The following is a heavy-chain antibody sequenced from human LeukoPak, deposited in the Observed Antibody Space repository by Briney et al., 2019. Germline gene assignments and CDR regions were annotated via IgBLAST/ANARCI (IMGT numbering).Heavy chain of an antibody. CDR3: ARDGKATNDY. V-gene: IGHV3-7*01. CDR1: GFTFSTYW. CDR2: IKQDGSEK. J-gene: IGHJ4*02. D-gene: IGHD5-24*01. Sequence: GGSLRLSCAASGFTFSTYWMTWVRQAPGNGLEWVANIKQDGSEKYYVDSVKGRFTMSRDNSRNTLYLQMGSLRPEDTAVYYCARDGKATNDYWGQGTLVAVSS.